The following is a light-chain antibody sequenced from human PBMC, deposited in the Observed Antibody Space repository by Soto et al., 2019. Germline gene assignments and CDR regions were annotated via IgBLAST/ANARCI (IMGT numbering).Light chain of an antibody. Sequence: QSVLTQHASVSGSPEQSITISCTGTSSDVGAYNYVFWYQQHPGKAPKLMIYEVSNRPSEVSNRFSGSKSGNTASLTISGLQAGDEADYYCSSYTTSSTYVFGTGTKFTV. CDR1: SSDVGAYNY. CDR3: SSYTTSSTYV. V-gene: IGLV2-14*01. J-gene: IGLJ1*01. CDR2: EVS.